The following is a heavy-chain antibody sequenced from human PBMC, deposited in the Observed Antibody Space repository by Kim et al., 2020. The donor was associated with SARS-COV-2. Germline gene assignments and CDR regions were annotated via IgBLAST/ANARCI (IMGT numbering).Heavy chain of an antibody. D-gene: IGHD3-22*01. CDR2: ISGSGGST. V-gene: IGHV3-23*01. CDR3: AKAVVPSTYYYDSSGYGHFDY. CDR1: GFTFSSYA. Sequence: GGSLRLSCAASGFTFSSYAMSWVRQAPGKGLEWVSAISGSGGSTYYADSVKGRFTISRDNSKNTLYLQMNSLRAEDTAVYYCAKAVVPSTYYYDSSGYGHFDYWGQGTLVTVSS. J-gene: IGHJ4*02.